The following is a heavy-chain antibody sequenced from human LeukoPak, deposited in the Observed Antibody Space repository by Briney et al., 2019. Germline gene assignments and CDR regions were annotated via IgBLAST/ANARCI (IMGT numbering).Heavy chain of an antibody. V-gene: IGHV4-4*07. J-gene: IGHJ3*02. D-gene: IGHD3-3*01. CDR1: GGSISSYY. CDR2: IYTIGST. Sequence: SETLSLTCTVSGGSISSYYWSWIRQPAGKGLEWIGRIYTIGSTNYNPSLKSRVTMSVDTSKNQFSLKLSSVTAADTAVYYCARDEDIYDFWSGPHRNDAFDIWGQGTMVTVSS. CDR3: ARDEDIYDFWSGPHRNDAFDI.